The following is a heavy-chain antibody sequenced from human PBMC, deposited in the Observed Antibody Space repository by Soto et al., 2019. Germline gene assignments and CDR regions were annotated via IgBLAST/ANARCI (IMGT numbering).Heavy chain of an antibody. D-gene: IGHD3-22*01. Sequence: QVQLQESGPGLVKPSQTLSLTCTVSGGSIRSGDYYWSWIRQPPGKGLEWIGYIYYSGSTYYNPSLKSRVTISVDTSKNQFSLKLSAVTAADTAVYYCARARGYSESSGYSNWGQGTLVTVSS. V-gene: IGHV4-30-4*01. CDR2: IYYSGST. CDR1: GGSIRSGDYY. CDR3: ARARGYSESSGYSN. J-gene: IGHJ4*02.